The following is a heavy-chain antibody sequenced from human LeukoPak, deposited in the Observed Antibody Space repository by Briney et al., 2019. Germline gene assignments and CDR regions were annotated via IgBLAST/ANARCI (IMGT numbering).Heavy chain of an antibody. CDR3: ARTGRIAAAGFGFDY. J-gene: IGHJ4*02. V-gene: IGHV4-34*01. D-gene: IGHD6-13*01. CDR1: GGSFSGYY. CDR2: INHSGST. Sequence: PSETLSLTGAGYGGSFSGYYWSWIRQPPGKGLEWIGEINHSGSTNYNPSLKSRVTISVDTSKNQFSPKLSSVTAADTAVYYCARTGRIAAAGFGFDYWGQGTLVTVSS.